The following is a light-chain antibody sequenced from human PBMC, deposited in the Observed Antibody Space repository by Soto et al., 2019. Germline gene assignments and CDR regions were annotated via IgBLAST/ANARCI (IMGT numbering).Light chain of an antibody. V-gene: IGLV2-14*01. J-gene: IGLJ2*01. CDR3: ASCASGSSHLV. CDR1: SSDIGGYDY. Sequence: QSALTQPASVSGSPGQSITLSCTGTSSDIGGYDYVSWYQRHPGKAPKLIIYDVNNRPSGVSDRFSGSKSGNTASLTICGLQAEDEADYYCASCASGSSHLVFGAGTKLTVL. CDR2: DVN.